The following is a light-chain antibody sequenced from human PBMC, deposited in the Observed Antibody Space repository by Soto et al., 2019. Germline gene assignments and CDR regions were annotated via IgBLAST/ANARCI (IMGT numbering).Light chain of an antibody. CDR2: GAS. J-gene: IGKJ2*01. V-gene: IGKV3-15*01. CDR1: QNVNRN. CDR3: QQYNNWPPMYT. Sequence: EVVMTQSPVTLSLSPGDTATLSCRASQNVNRNLAWLQQKPGQAPRLLIHGASTRATGIPARFSGSGSGTEFTLTSSSLRSEDFAVYYCQQYNNWPPMYTVGQGTKLDIK.